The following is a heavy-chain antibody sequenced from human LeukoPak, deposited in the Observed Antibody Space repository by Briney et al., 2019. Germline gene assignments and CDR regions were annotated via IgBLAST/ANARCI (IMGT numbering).Heavy chain of an antibody. CDR3: GTTESMTRIRESLSNYYMDV. D-gene: IGHD1/OR15-1a*01. V-gene: IGHV3-53*01. CDR1: GFTVSSNY. Sequence: GGSLRLSCAASGFTVSSNYMSWVRQAPGKGLEWVSVIYSGDSTYYADSVKGRFTISRDNSKNKLYLQMNSLRAEDTAVYYCGTTESMTRIRESLSNYYMDVWGKGTPFTISS. J-gene: IGHJ6*03. CDR2: IYSGDST.